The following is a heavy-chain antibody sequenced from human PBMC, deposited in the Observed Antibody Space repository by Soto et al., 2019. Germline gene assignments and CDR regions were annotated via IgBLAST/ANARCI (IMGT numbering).Heavy chain of an antibody. CDR1: GGSVATGGTY. D-gene: IGHD2-2*01. V-gene: IGHV4-31*03. CDR2: IYYTGAA. J-gene: IGHJ4*02. Sequence: PSETLSLTGSVSGGSVATGGTYWSWARLLPGKGLQWVGYIYYTGAAYYNPALQSRVTISLDTSENQFSLKLTSVTAADTAVYYCASGTLNTISFDFWGQGRQVTVSS. CDR3: ASGTLNTISFDF.